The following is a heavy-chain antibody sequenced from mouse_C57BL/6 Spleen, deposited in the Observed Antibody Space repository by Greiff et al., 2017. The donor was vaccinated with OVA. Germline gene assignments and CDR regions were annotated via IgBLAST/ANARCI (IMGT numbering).Heavy chain of an antibody. V-gene: IGHV5-17*01. J-gene: IGHJ4*01. CDR2: ISSGSSTI. D-gene: IGHD1-1*01. Sequence: EVQVVESGGGLVKPGGSLKLSCAASGFTFSDYGMHWVRQAPEKGLEWVAYISSGSSTIYYADTVKGRFTISRDNAKNTLFLQMTSLRSEDTAMYYCARGFTTVVDAMDYWGQGTSVTVSS. CDR3: ARGFTTVVDAMDY. CDR1: GFTFSDYG.